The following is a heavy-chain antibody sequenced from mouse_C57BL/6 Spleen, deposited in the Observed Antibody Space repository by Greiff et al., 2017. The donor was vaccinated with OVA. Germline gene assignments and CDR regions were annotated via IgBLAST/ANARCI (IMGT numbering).Heavy chain of an antibody. CDR2: INPKNGGN. CDR3: AREDGY. Sequence: VQLQQSGPELVKPGASVKISCKASGYTFTDYYMNWVKQSHGKSLEWIGDINPKNGGNSYNQKLKGKATLTVDKSSRTAYMALRCLTSEDSAVYYCAREDGYWGQGTTLTVSS. D-gene: IGHD2-3*01. J-gene: IGHJ2*01. V-gene: IGHV1-26*01. CDR1: GYTFTDYY.